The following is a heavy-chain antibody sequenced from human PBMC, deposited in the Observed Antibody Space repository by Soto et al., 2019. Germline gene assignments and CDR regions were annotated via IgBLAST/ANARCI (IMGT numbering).Heavy chain of an antibody. CDR3: ARDKSGSYSAEY. Sequence: GSLRLSCVASGFTLSNYAMHWFRQAPGKGLEWVAVITYDGNYDYYADAVKGRFTLSRDISKNTLYLHMNSLRADDTAVYYCARDKSGSYSAEYWGQGTLVTVSS. CDR1: GFTLSNYA. J-gene: IGHJ4*02. CDR2: ITYDGNYD. D-gene: IGHD1-26*01. V-gene: IGHV3-30-3*01.